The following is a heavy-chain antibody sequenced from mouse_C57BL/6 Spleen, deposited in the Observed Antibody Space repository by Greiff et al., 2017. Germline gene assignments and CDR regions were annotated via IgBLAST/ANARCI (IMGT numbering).Heavy chain of an antibody. Sequence: VQLQQSGAELVRPGTSVKVSCKASGYAFTNYLIEWVKQRPGQGLEWIGVINPGSGGTNYNEKFKGKATLTADKSSSTACMQLSSLTSEDSAVYFCARSFTTVVATSSGFAYWGQGTLVTVSA. V-gene: IGHV1-54*01. CDR1: GYAFTNYL. D-gene: IGHD1-1*01. J-gene: IGHJ3*01. CDR2: INPGSGGT. CDR3: ARSFTTVVATSSGFAY.